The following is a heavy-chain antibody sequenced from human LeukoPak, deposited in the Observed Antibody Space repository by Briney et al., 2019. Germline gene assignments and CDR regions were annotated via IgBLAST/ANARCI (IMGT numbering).Heavy chain of an antibody. J-gene: IGHJ4*02. V-gene: IGHV3-11*06. CDR2: ISSSSGDT. CDR1: GFTFSDYY. D-gene: IGHD7-27*01. Sequence: KPGGSLRLSCAASGFTFSDYYMSWIRQAPGKGLQWVSYISSSSGDTTHADSVKGRFTISKDNAKKSLYLQMNSLRAEDTAVYYCARVGRNWAFFYWGEGALVTVSS. CDR3: ARVGRNWAFFY.